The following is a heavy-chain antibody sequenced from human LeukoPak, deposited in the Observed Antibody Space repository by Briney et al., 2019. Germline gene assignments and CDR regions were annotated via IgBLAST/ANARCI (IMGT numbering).Heavy chain of an antibody. V-gene: IGHV4-59*08. CDR2: INSSGST. J-gene: IGHJ4*02. Sequence: SETLSLTCTVSGGSISSFYWSWIRQPPGKGLEWIGYINSSGSTNYNPSLKSRVTISVDTSKNQFSLKLSSVTAADTAVYYCARQYSSSSSLDYWGQGTLVTVSS. D-gene: IGHD6-6*01. CDR3: ARQYSSSSSLDY. CDR1: GGSISSFY.